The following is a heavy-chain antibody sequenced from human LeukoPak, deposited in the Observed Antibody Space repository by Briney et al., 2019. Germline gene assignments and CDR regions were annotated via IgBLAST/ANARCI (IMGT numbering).Heavy chain of an antibody. CDR2: IYYSGST. D-gene: IGHD5-24*01. V-gene: IGHV4-59*01. CDR1: GGSISSYY. Sequence: SETLSLTCTVSGGSISSYYWSWIRQPPGKGLEWIGYIYYSGSTNYNPSLKSRVTISLDTSKNQFSLKLSSVTAADTAVYYCARDQSNGYNSGPDAFDIWGQGTMVTVSS. CDR3: ARDQSNGYNSGPDAFDI. J-gene: IGHJ3*02.